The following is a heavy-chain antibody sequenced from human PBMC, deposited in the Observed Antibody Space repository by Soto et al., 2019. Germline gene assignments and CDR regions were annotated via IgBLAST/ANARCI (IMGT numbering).Heavy chain of an antibody. CDR2: INHSGST. V-gene: IGHV4-34*01. Sequence: SETLSLTCAVYGGSFSGYYWSWIRQPPGKGLEWIGEINHSGSTNYNPSLKSRVTISVDTSKNQFSLKLSSVTAADTAVYYCARERGDIVATIGGKDDPSGPGTLVTVSS. CDR1: GGSFSGYY. CDR3: ARERGDIVATIGGKDDP. J-gene: IGHJ5*02. D-gene: IGHD5-12*01.